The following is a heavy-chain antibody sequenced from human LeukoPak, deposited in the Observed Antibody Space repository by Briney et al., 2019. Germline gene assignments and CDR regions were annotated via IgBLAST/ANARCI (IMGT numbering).Heavy chain of an antibody. Sequence: SETLSLTCAVYGGSFSGYYWSWIRQPPGKGLEWIGEINHSGSTNYNPSLKSRVTISVDTSKNQFSLKLSSVTAADTAVYYCASLAMVRGVKFDYGGQGTLVTVSS. D-gene: IGHD3-10*01. V-gene: IGHV4-34*01. CDR3: ASLAMVRGVKFDY. CDR2: INHSGST. J-gene: IGHJ4*02. CDR1: GGSFSGYY.